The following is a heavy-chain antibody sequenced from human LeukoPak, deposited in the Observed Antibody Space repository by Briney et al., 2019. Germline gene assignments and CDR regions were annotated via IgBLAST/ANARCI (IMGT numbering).Heavy chain of an antibody. CDR2: ISGGST. CDR3: AKVIAAAGTAYYYYYYGMDV. Sequence: GGSLRLSCAASGFTCSSNEMSWVRQAPGKGLEWVSSISGGSTYYAYSVKGRVTISRDNSKNTLYLQMNSLIAADTAVYYCAKVIAAAGTAYYYYYYGMDVWGQGTTVTVSS. V-gene: IGHV3-38-3*01. D-gene: IGHD6-13*01. CDR1: GFTCSSNE. J-gene: IGHJ6*02.